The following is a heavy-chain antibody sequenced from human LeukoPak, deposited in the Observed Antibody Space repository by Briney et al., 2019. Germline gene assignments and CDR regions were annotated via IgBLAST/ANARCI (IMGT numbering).Heavy chain of an antibody. D-gene: IGHD2-2*02. CDR1: GGYISSSNYY. CDR2: IYYSGST. V-gene: IGHV4-39*01. CDR3: ARSRKNDCTSTSCYTDY. Sequence: SETLSLTCTVSGGYISSSNYYWGWIRQPPGKGLEWIGSIYYSGSTYYNPSLKSRGTISVDTSKNQFSLKLSSVTAADMAVYYCARSRKNDCTSTSCYTDYWGQGTLVTVSS. J-gene: IGHJ4*02.